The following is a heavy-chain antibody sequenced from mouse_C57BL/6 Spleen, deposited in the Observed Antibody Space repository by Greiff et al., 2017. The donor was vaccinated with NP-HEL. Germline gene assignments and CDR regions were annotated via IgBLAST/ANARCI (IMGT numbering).Heavy chain of an antibody. J-gene: IGHJ2*01. D-gene: IGHD2-5*01. CDR2: ISYDGSN. CDR3: ARNHYSNYFDY. CDR1: GYSLTSGYY. V-gene: IGHV3-6*01. Sequence: ESGPGLVKPSQSLSLTCSVPGYSLTSGYYWNWLRQFPGNKLEWMGYISYDGSNNYNPSLKNRISLPRDTSKNQFFLKLNSVTTEDTATYYCARNHYSNYFDYWGQGTTLTVSS.